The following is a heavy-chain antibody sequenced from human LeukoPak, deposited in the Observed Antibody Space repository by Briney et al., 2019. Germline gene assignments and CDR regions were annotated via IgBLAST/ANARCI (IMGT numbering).Heavy chain of an antibody. Sequence: GGSLKLSCAASGFSFRNAWMHWVRQAPGKGLVWVSRIKGDGSVTVYADSVKGRFTISRDNAKNTLYLQMNSLRAEDTAVYYCAREGIVGATSDYYYGMDVWGQGTTVAVSS. D-gene: IGHD1-26*01. CDR2: IKGDGSVT. J-gene: IGHJ6*02. V-gene: IGHV3-74*01. CDR1: GFSFRNAW. CDR3: AREGIVGATSDYYYGMDV.